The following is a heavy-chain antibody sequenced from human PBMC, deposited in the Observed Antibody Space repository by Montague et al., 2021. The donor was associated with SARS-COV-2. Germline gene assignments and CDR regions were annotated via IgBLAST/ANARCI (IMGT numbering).Heavy chain of an antibody. J-gene: IGHJ4*02. CDR3: ARDGGSRRPSYFDY. D-gene: IGHD1-26*01. CDR1: GDSISNYS. V-gene: IGHV4-59*12. Sequence: SETLSLTCTVSGDSISNYSCSWIRQPPGKGLEWIGHFFYNGDTNYNPSLQSRVTTSIETSKNQFSLKLTSVTAADTAVYYCARDGGSRRPSYFDYWGQGILVTVSS. CDR2: FFYNGDT.